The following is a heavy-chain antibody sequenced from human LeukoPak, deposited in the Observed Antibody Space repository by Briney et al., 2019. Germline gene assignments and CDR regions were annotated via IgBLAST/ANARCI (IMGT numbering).Heavy chain of an antibody. CDR1: GGSISSGSYY. Sequence: SETLSLTCTVSGGSISSGSYYWSWIRQPAGKGLEWIGRIYTSGSTNYNPSLKSRVTISVDTSKNQFSLNLRSVTAADTAVYYCARSPPHTSSWNFDYWGQGTLVTVSS. J-gene: IGHJ4*02. D-gene: IGHD6-13*01. CDR2: IYTSGST. V-gene: IGHV4-61*02. CDR3: ARSPPHTSSWNFDY.